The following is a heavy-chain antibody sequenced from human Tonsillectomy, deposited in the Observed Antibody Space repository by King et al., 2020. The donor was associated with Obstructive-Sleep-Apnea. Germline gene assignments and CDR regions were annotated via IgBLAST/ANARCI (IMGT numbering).Heavy chain of an antibody. Sequence: VQLQQWGAGLLKPSETLSLTCAVYGEYFSDYYWSWIRQPPGKGLEWLGEINHSVSTNCNPSLKSRVTISVDTSKNQFSLKLSSVTAADTAVYSCARRFRYTTRPFDYWGQGTLVTVSS. V-gene: IGHV4-34*01. CDR2: INHSVST. D-gene: IGHD2-2*02. J-gene: IGHJ4*02. CDR1: GEYFSDYY. CDR3: ARRFRYTTRPFDY.